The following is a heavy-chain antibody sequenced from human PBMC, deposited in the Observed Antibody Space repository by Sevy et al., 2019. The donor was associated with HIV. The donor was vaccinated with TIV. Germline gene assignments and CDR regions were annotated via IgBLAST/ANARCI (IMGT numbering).Heavy chain of an antibody. D-gene: IGHD3-22*01. CDR2: IYGSGGAP. J-gene: IGHJ3*02. V-gene: IGHV3-23*01. CDR3: AGERYDSSGSFDAFDI. Sequence: GGSLRLSCKPSGFTFTSYAMSWVRLAPGKGLEWVSTIYGSGGAPYYADSVKGRFTISRDNSKNTLYLQMNSLRIEDTAVYYCAGERYDSSGSFDAFDIWGQGTMVTVSS. CDR1: GFTFTSYA.